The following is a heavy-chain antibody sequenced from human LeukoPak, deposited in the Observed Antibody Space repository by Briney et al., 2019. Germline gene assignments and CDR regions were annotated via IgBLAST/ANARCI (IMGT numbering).Heavy chain of an antibody. V-gene: IGHV4-30-4*01. CDR3: ARAFNDYGGYLDL. D-gene: IGHD4-23*01. CDR1: GDSISSSDYY. J-gene: IGHJ5*02. Sequence: NPSETLSLTCTVSGDSISSSDYYWRWIRQPPGKGLEWIGYVYYSGNTYYNVSLKSRVTISVDTSTNQFSLNLSSMTTADPAVYYCARAFNDYGGYLDLWGQGKPVTVSS. CDR2: VYYSGNT.